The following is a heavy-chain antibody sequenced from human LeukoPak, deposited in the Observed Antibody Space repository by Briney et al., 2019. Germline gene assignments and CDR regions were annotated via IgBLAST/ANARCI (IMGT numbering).Heavy chain of an antibody. J-gene: IGHJ4*02. D-gene: IGHD4-17*01. CDR3: ARRYGDKTPVDY. V-gene: IGHV4-34*01. CDR1: GGSFRGYY. CDR2: INHIGST. Sequence: SETLSLTCAVYGGSFRGYYWSWIRQPPGKGLEWIGEINHIGSTNYNPSLKSRVTISVDTSKNQFSLKLSSVTDEDTAVYYCARRYGDKTPVDYWGQGTLVTVSS.